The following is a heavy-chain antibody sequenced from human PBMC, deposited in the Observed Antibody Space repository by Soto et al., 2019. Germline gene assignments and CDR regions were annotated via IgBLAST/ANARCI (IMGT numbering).Heavy chain of an antibody. J-gene: IGHJ4*02. V-gene: IGHV3-33*01. CDR2: IWYDGSNK. CDR1: GFTFSSYG. D-gene: IGHD2-15*01. CDR3: ARDAEKIKDCSGGSCYSGFLDY. Sequence: GGSLRLSCAASGFTFSSYGMHWVRQAPGKGLEWVAVIWYDGSNKYYADSVKGRFTISRDNSKNTLYLQMNSLRAEDTAVYYCARDAEKIKDCSGGSCYSGFLDYWGQGTLVTVSS.